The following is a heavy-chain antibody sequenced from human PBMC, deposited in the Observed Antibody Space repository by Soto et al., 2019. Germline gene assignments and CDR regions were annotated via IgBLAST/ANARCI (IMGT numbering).Heavy chain of an antibody. J-gene: IGHJ3*02. CDR2: IIPIFGTA. D-gene: IGHD6-13*01. CDR1: GGTFSSYA. V-gene: IGHV1-69*12. Sequence: QVQLVQSGAEVKKPGSSVKVSCKASGGTFSSYAISWVRQAPGQGLEWMGGIIPIFGTANYAQKFQGRVTITADESTSTAYMELGSLRSEDTAVYYCASPRAAAGTGGDAFDIWGQGTMVTVSS. CDR3: ASPRAAAGTGGDAFDI.